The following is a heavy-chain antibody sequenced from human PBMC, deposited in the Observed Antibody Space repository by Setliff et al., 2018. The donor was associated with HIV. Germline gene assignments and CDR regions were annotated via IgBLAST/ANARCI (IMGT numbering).Heavy chain of an antibody. Sequence: PSETLSLTCAVSGYSIRSGYYRGWIRQSPGKGLEWIGTMFRTGTSYYNPSLTSRVTISQDTSKNQFSLELTSVTAADTAVYYCATVDGTRYLDYWGQGKLVTVSS. V-gene: IGHV4-38-2*01. J-gene: IGHJ4*02. D-gene: IGHD1-1*01. CDR2: MFRTGTS. CDR1: GYSIRSGYY. CDR3: ATVDGTRYLDY.